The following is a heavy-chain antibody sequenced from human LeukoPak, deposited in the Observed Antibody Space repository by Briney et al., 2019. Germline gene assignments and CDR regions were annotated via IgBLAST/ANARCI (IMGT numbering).Heavy chain of an antibody. CDR1: GYTFTSYG. Sequence: ASVKVSWKASGYTFTSYGISWVRQAPGQGLEWMGWISAYNGNTNYAQKLQGRVTMTTDTSTSTAYMELRSLRSDDTAVYYCAVDLAYYDILTGYYNVLGYWGQGTLVTVSS. V-gene: IGHV1-18*01. CDR2: ISAYNGNT. D-gene: IGHD3-9*01. J-gene: IGHJ4*02. CDR3: AVDLAYYDILTGYYNVLGY.